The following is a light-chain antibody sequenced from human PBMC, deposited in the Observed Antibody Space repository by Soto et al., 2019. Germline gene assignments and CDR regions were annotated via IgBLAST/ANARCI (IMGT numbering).Light chain of an antibody. Sequence: QSVLTQPASVSGSPGQSITISCTGTSSGVGGYNYVSWYQQHPGKAPKLIIYEVSNRPSGVSDRFSGYKSGNTASLTVSGLQAEDEADYYCSSYGGNSNYVFGTGTKVTVL. CDR1: SSGVGGYNY. V-gene: IGLV2-14*03. J-gene: IGLJ1*01. CDR3: SSYGGNSNYV. CDR2: EVS.